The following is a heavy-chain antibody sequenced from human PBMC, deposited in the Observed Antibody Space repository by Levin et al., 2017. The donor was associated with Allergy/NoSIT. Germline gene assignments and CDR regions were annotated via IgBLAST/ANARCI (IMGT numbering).Heavy chain of an antibody. Sequence: SQTLSLTCAVSGYSIRSGYYWGWIRQPPGKGLEWIGSVDHSGSTYYNPSLKSRVTTSVDTSKNQFSLKLSSVTAADTAVYYCARDRVSSSWFDPWGQGILVTVSS. CDR1: GYSIRSGYY. V-gene: IGHV4-38-2*02. CDR3: ARDRVSSSWFDP. J-gene: IGHJ5*02. D-gene: IGHD6-6*01. CDR2: VDHSGST.